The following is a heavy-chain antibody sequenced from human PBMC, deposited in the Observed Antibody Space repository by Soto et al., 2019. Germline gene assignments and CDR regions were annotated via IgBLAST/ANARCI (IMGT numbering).Heavy chain of an antibody. CDR1: GGTFSSYA. J-gene: IGHJ6*02. CDR2: IIPVFGTA. D-gene: IGHD2-2*01. Sequence: SVKVSCKASGGTFSSYAISWVRQAPGLGLEWVGGIIPVFGTANYAQKFQGRVTITADESTSTSYMEVNNLRSEDTAVYYCAKVRYSSPMGYYYGMDVWGQGTTVTVSS. V-gene: IGHV1-69*13. CDR3: AKVRYSSPMGYYYGMDV.